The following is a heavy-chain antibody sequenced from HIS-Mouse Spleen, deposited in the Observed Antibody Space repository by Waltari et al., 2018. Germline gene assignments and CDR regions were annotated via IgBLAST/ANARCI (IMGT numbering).Heavy chain of an antibody. Sequence: QVQLQEAGPGLGKPSETLSLTCTVSGGSISSYYWSRIRQPPGKGLVWIGYIYYNGSTNYNPSLKSRVTISVDTSKNQFSLKLSSVTAADTAVYYCASGIAAAGEYFQHWGQGTLVTVSS. CDR3: ASGIAAAGEYFQH. V-gene: IGHV4-59*08. D-gene: IGHD6-13*01. CDR1: GGSISSYY. J-gene: IGHJ1*01. CDR2: IYYNGST.